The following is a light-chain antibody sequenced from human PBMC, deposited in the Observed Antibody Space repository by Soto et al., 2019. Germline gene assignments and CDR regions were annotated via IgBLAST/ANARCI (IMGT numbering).Light chain of an antibody. J-gene: IGKJ4*01. Sequence: EIVLTQSPGTLSLSPGERATLSCRASQIVSSTYLAWFQQKPGQAPRLLIHGASTRATGIPDRFSGSGSGTDFTLTISGLEPEDFALYYCQQYGVSPPNTFGGGTKVDIK. V-gene: IGKV3-20*01. CDR2: GAS. CDR1: QIVSSTY. CDR3: QQYGVSPPNT.